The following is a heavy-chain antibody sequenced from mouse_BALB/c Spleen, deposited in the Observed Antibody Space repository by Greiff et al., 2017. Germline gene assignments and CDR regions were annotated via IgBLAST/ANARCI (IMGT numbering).Heavy chain of an antibody. J-gene: IGHJ4*01. D-gene: IGHD1-2*01. CDR2: ISSGGSYT. CDR1: GFTFSSYA. V-gene: IGHV5-9-4*01. Sequence: EVKVVESGGGLVKPGGSLKLSCAASGFTFSSYAMSWVRQSPEKRLEWVAEISSGGSYTYYPDTVTGRFTISRDNAKNTLYLEMSSLRSEDTAMYYCAPSLLRLRNAMDYWGQGTSVTVSS. CDR3: APSLLRLRNAMDY.